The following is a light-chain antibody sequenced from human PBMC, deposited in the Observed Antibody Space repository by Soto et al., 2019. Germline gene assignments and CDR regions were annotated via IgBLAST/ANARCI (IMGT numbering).Light chain of an antibody. Sequence: EVVMTQSPATLSVSPGERVTLSCRASQSVSTKLAWYQQKPGQAPRLLIYGASTRATGIPARFSGSGSGTEFTLNISSLQSEDFAIYYCQQYDNWLTFGGGTKVEIK. CDR1: QSVSTK. J-gene: IGKJ4*01. V-gene: IGKV3-15*01. CDR3: QQYDNWLT. CDR2: GAS.